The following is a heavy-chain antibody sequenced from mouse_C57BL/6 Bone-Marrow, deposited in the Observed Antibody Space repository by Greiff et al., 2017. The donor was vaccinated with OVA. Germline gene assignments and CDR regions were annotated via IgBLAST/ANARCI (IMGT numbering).Heavy chain of an antibody. D-gene: IGHD1-1*01. Sequence: QVQLQQPGAELVMPGASVKLSCKASGYTFTSYWMHWVKQRPGQGLEWIGEIDPSDSYTNYNQKFKGKSTLTVDKSSSTAYMQLSSLTSEDSAVYCCARDYGSSPYFDYWGQGTTLTVSS. CDR1: GYTFTSYW. V-gene: IGHV1-69*01. J-gene: IGHJ2*01. CDR2: IDPSDSYT. CDR3: ARDYGSSPYFDY.